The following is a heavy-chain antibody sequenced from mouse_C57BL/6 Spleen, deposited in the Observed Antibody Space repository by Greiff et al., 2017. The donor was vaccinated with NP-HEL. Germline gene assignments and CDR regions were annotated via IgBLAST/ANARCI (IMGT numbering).Heavy chain of an antibody. V-gene: IGHV5-4*01. CDR2: ISDGGSYT. Sequence: EVNLVESGGGLVKPGGSLKLSCAASGFTFSSYAMSWVRQTPEKRLEWVATISDGGSYTYYPDNVKGRFTISRDNAKNNLYLQMSHLKSEDTAMYYCARDRLYDGYDYFDYWGQGTTLTVSS. D-gene: IGHD2-3*01. CDR3: ARDRLYDGYDYFDY. CDR1: GFTFSSYA. J-gene: IGHJ2*01.